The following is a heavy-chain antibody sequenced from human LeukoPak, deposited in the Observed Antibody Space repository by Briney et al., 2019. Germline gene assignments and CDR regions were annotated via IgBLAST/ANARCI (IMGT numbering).Heavy chain of an antibody. D-gene: IGHD2-2*01. CDR2: STHTGST. CDR1: GGSFSGHY. Sequence: PSETLSLTCAVYGGSFSGHYWTWIRQAPGKGLEWIGESTHTGSTNYNPSLKSRVTISIHTSKHQFSLKLTSVSAADPAVYHCARGGTGAAALDFWGPGTLVTVSS. V-gene: IGHV4-34*01. J-gene: IGHJ4*02. CDR3: ARGGTGAAALDF.